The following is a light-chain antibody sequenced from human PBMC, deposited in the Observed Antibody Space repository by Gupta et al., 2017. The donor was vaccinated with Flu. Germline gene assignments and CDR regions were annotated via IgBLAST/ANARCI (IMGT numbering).Light chain of an antibody. Sequence: DIQMTQSPSSLSASVGDRVTITCRASQSISNYLNWYQQKPGKAPKLLIYAASSLQSGVPSRFSGSGSGTHFTLTISSLQPEDFATYYCQQSYSTLFTFGPGTKVDIK. V-gene: IGKV1-39*01. J-gene: IGKJ3*01. CDR1: QSISNY. CDR3: QQSYSTLFT. CDR2: AAS.